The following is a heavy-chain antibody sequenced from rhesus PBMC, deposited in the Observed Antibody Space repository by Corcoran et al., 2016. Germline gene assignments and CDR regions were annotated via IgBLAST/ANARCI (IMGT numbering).Heavy chain of an antibody. CDR3: ARERGYSGYKDFDY. CDR1: GGSISSSS. D-gene: IGHD5-42*01. Sequence: QLQLQESGPGLVKPSETLSVTCAVSGGSISSSSWSWIRQAPGKGMEWIGYSYWSWSSTNHNPSLKSRVTLSVDTSKNQLSLKLSSVTAADTAVYYCARERGYSGYKDFDYCGQGVLVTGSS. CDR2: SYWSWSST. J-gene: IGHJ4*01. V-gene: IGHV4-169*02.